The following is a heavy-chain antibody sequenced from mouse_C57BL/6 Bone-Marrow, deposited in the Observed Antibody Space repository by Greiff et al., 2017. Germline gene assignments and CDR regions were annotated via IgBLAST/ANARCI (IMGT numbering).Heavy chain of an antibody. Sequence: EVMLVESGGGLVKPGGSLKLSCAASGFTFSSYAMSWVRQTPEKRLEWVATISDGGSYTYYPDNVKGRFTISRDNAKNNLYLQMSHLKSEDTAMYDCARDCYSNYVDYAMDYWGQGTSVTVSS. CDR3: ARDCYSNYVDYAMDY. V-gene: IGHV5-4*01. CDR1: GFTFSSYA. CDR2: ISDGGSYT. J-gene: IGHJ4*01. D-gene: IGHD2-5*01.